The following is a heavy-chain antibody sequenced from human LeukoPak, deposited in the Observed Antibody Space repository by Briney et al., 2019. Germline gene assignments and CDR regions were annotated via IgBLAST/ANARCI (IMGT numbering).Heavy chain of an antibody. CDR2: IGTAGDT. J-gene: IGHJ4*02. CDR3: ARGSYSSGWVD. D-gene: IGHD6-19*01. V-gene: IGHV3-13*01. CDR1: GFTFSSYD. Sequence: PGGSLRLSCAASGFTFSSYDMHWVRQATGKGLEWVSAIGTAGDTYYPGSVKGRFTISRENAKNSLYLQMNSLRAGDTAVHYCARGSYSSGWVDWGQGTLVTVSS.